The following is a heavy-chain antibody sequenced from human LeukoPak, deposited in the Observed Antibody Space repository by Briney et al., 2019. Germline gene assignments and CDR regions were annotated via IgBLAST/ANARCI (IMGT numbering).Heavy chain of an antibody. V-gene: IGHV3-48*01. J-gene: IGHJ4*02. D-gene: IGHD1-7*01. CDR3: ARSSRELGGYAPWELMPPFDY. CDR2: ISSSSSTI. CDR1: GFTFSSHR. Sequence: GGSLRLSCAASGFTFSSHRMNWARQAPGKGLEWVSYISSSSSTIYYADSVKGRFTISRDNAKNSLYLQMNSLRAEDTAVYYCARSSRELGGYAPWELMPPFDYWGQGTLVTVPS.